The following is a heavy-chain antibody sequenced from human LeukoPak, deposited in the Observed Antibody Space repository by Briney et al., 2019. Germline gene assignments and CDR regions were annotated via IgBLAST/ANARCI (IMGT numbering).Heavy chain of an antibody. J-gene: IGHJ4*02. V-gene: IGHV3-48*01. CDR3: AKDGNWASVS. Sequence: PGGSLRLSCAASGFTFSGYSMTWVRQAPGKGLEWVSFISSSSSIIYYGDSVKGRFTISRDNAKNSLYLQMNSLRAEDTALYYCAKDGNWASVSRGQGTLVTVSS. D-gene: IGHD7-27*01. CDR1: GFTFSGYS. CDR2: ISSSSSII.